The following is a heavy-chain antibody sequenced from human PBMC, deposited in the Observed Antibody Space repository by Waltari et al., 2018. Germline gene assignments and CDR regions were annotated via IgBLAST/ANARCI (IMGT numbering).Heavy chain of an antibody. Sequence: QVQLVQSGAEVMEPGASVKVSCKASGYTFTAYYIPWVRQAPGQGLEWMGWISPNNGGTKYEQKFQGRVTMTRDTSISTAYMELSRLRSDDTAVYFCGRDPGTGTVDSWGQGTLVTVSS. CDR2: ISPNNGGT. J-gene: IGHJ4*02. CDR1: GYTFTAYY. CDR3: GRDPGTGTVDS. D-gene: IGHD1-1*01. V-gene: IGHV1-2*02.